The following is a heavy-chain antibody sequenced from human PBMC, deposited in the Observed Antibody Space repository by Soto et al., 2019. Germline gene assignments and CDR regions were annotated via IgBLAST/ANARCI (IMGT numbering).Heavy chain of an antibody. V-gene: IGHV3-33*01. CDR1: GFTFSSYG. Sequence: QVQLVESGGGVVQPGRSLRLSCAASGFTFSSYGMHWVRQAPGKGLVWVAVVWYDGSNKYYADSVKGRLTISRDNSKNTLQLQMNSLGAEDTAVYYCARAHRGYCSSTSCPPNFDYWGQGTLVTVSS. CDR3: ARAHRGYCSSTSCPPNFDY. CDR2: VWYDGSNK. J-gene: IGHJ4*02. D-gene: IGHD2-2*01.